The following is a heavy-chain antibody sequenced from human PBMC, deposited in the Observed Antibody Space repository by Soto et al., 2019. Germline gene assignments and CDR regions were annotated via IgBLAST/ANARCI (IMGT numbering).Heavy chain of an antibody. CDR2: ISSSGNTI. CDR1: GFTFSDYY. D-gene: IGHD1-26*01. CDR3: ARRLGFSGVGPSTSNWFDP. V-gene: IGHV3-11*01. Sequence: QVQLVESGGGLVKPGGSLRLSCAASGFTFSDYYMSWVRQAPGKGLEWLSYISSSGNTIDYTTSVKGRFTISRDNAKNSLSLQMNSLTAEDTAVYYCARRLGFSGVGPSTSNWFDPWGQGTLVTVSS. J-gene: IGHJ5*02.